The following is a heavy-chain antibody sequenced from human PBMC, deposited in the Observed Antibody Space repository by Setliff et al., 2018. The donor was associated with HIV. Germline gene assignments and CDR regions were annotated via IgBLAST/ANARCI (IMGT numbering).Heavy chain of an antibody. CDR1: GGSISSYY. J-gene: IGHJ3*01. Sequence: PSETLSLTCTVSGGSISSYYWSWIRQPPGKGLEWIGYIYYSGSTNYNPSLKRRVTISVDTSKNQFSLKLSSVTAAYTAVYYCANSLLRGSRYSFDVWGQGTMVTVSS. V-gene: IGHV4-59*08. CDR3: ANSLLRGSRYSFDV. CDR2: IYYSGST. D-gene: IGHD2-15*01.